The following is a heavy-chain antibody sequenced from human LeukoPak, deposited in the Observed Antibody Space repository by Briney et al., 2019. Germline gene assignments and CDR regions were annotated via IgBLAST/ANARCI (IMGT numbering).Heavy chain of an antibody. Sequence: ASVKVSCKASGGTFISYAISWVRQAPGQGLEWMGGIIPIFGTANYAQKFQGRVTITTDESTSTAYMELSSLRSEDTAVYYCARTPKGYCSGGSCYQGWFDPWGQGTLVTVSS. CDR1: GGTFISYA. D-gene: IGHD2-15*01. V-gene: IGHV1-69*05. CDR2: IIPIFGTA. CDR3: ARTPKGYCSGGSCYQGWFDP. J-gene: IGHJ5*02.